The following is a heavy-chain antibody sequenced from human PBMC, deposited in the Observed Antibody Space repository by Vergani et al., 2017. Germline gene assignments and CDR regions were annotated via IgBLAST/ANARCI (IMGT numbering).Heavy chain of an antibody. CDR3: ARVEMATIARVYYYDGMDV. J-gene: IGHJ6*02. V-gene: IGHV1-69*13. CDR1: GGTFSSYA. CDR2: IIPIFGTA. Sequence: QVQLVQSGAEVKKPGSSVKVSCKASGGTFSSYAISWVRQAPGQGLEWMGRIIPIFGTANYAQKFQGRVTITADESTSTAYMELSSLRSEDTAVYYCARVEMATIARVYYYDGMDVWGQGTTVTVSS. D-gene: IGHD5-24*01.